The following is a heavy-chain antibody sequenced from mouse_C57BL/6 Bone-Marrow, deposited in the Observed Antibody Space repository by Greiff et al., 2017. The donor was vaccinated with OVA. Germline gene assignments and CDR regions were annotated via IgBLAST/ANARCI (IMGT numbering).Heavy chain of an antibody. D-gene: IGHD3-3*01. J-gene: IGHJ2*01. CDR3: ANEGQGYYFDY. V-gene: IGHV1-4*01. CDR1: GYTFTSYT. CDR2: IIPSSGYT. Sequence: QVQLKESGAELARPGASVKMSCTASGYTFTSYTMHWVKQRHGQGLEWIGYIIPSSGYTKYNQKFKDKATLTADKSSITAYMELSSLTSEDSAVYYCANEGQGYYFDYWGQGTTLTVSS.